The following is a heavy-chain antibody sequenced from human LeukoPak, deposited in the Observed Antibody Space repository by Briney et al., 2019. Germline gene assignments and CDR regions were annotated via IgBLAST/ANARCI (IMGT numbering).Heavy chain of an antibody. J-gene: IGHJ4*02. CDR3: AKGAGDYVWGSYRY. D-gene: IGHD3-16*02. Sequence: GGSLRLSCAASGFTFSSYGMHWVRQAPGKGLEWVSAISGSGGSTYYADSVKGRFTISRDNSKNTLYLQMNSLRAEDTAVYYCAKGAGDYVWGSYRYWGQGTLVTVSS. CDR2: ISGSGGST. CDR1: GFTFSSYG. V-gene: IGHV3-23*01.